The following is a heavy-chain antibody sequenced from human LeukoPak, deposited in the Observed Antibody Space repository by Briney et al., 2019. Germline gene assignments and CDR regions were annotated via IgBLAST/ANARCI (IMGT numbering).Heavy chain of an antibody. CDR1: GYTFTGYY. CDR2: INPNSGGT. J-gene: IGHJ4*02. Sequence: ASVKVSCKASGYTFTGYYMHWVRQAPGQGLEWMGWINPNSGGTNYAQKFQGRVTMTRDTSISTAYMELSRLRSDDTAVYYYARDADYGDYSFDYWGQGTLVTVSS. CDR3: ARDADYGDYSFDY. V-gene: IGHV1-2*02. D-gene: IGHD4-17*01.